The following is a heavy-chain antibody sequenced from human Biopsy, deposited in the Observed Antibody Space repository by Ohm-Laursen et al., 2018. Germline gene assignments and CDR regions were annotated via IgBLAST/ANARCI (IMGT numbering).Heavy chain of an antibody. D-gene: IGHD6-19*01. CDR3: AKHGSGWTGDDAFHI. Sequence: SETLSLTCPVSGGSISGSSWSWIRQAPGKGLEWIGYISYSRDTNYNPSLKSRITISVDTSKNQFSLKLTSVTAADTAVYYCAKHGSGWTGDDAFHIWGKGTMVTASS. CDR2: ISYSRDT. V-gene: IGHV4-59*08. J-gene: IGHJ3*02. CDR1: GGSISGSS.